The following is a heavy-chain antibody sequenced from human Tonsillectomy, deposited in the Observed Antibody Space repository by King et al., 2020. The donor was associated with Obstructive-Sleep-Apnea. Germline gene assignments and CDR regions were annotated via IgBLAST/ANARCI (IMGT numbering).Heavy chain of an antibody. CDR1: GYTFTSYD. V-gene: IGHV1-8*01. Sequence: QLVQSGAEVKKPGASVKVSCKASGYTFTSYDINWVRQATGQGLEWMGWMNPNSGNTGYAQKFQGRGTMTRNTSISTAYMELSSLRSEDTAVYYCARASVAEMATIRGDFDYWGQGTLVTVSS. D-gene: IGHD5-24*01. J-gene: IGHJ4*02. CDR3: ARASVAEMATIRGDFDY. CDR2: MNPNSGNT.